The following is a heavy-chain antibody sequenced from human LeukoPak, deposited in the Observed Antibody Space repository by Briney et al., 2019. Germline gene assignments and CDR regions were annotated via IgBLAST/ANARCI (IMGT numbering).Heavy chain of an antibody. J-gene: IGHJ4*02. CDR1: GYTFTSYG. Sequence: ASVTVSCKASGYTFTSYGISWVRQAPGQGLEWMGWISAYNGNTNYAQKLQGRVTMTTDTSTSTAYMELRSLRSDDTAVYYCARDLGEYGDYVFCYWGQGTLVTVSS. V-gene: IGHV1-18*01. D-gene: IGHD4-17*01. CDR3: ARDLGEYGDYVFCY. CDR2: ISAYNGNT.